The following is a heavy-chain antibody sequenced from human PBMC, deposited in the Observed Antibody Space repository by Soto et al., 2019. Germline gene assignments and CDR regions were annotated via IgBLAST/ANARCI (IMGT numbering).Heavy chain of an antibody. CDR1: GYTFTSYG. CDR3: AATDYYDSSGYYSFDY. J-gene: IGHJ4*02. CDR2: ISAYNGNT. Sequence: ASVKVSCKASGYTFTSYGISWVRQAPGQGLEWMGWISAYNGNTNYAQKLQGRVTMTTDTSTSTAYMELRSLRSDDTAVYYCAATDYYDSSGYYSFDYWGQGTLVTVYS. D-gene: IGHD3-22*01. V-gene: IGHV1-18*01.